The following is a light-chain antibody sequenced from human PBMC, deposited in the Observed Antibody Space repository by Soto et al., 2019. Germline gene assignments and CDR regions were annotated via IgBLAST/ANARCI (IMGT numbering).Light chain of an antibody. CDR1: QSLSSSY. CDR2: GTS. Sequence: EIVLTQSPGTLSLSPGERATLSCRASQSLSSSYLAWYQQKPGQAPRLLIYGTSIRATGIPDRCSGSRSGTDFTLTITSLEPEDFAVYYCQRFGTSPPWTVGPGTKVEIK. J-gene: IGKJ1*01. CDR3: QRFGTSPPWT. V-gene: IGKV3-20*01.